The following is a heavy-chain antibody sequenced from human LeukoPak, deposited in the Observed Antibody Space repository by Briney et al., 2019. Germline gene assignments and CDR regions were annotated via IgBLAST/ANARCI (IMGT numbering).Heavy chain of an antibody. CDR1: GGSISSYY. D-gene: IGHD2-8*02. CDR2: IYYSGST. CDR3: ARDDYWVFDY. Sequence: SETLSLTCTVSGGSISSYYWSWIRQPPGKGLEWIGYIYYSGSTNYNPSLKSRVTISVDTSKNQFSLKLSSATAADTAVYYCARDDYWVFDYWGQGTLVTVSS. J-gene: IGHJ4*02. V-gene: IGHV4-59*01.